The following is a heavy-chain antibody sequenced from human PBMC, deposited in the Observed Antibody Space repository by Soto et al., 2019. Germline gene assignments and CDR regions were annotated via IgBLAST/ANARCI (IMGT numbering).Heavy chain of an antibody. CDR1: GYNFTSYG. J-gene: IGHJ6*02. V-gene: IGHV1-18*01. D-gene: IGHD6-19*01. CDR2: ISAYNGNT. Sequence: QVQLVQSGAEVKKPGASVKVSCKASGYNFTSYGISWVRQAPGQGLEWMGWISAYNGNTNYAQKLQGRVTMTTETSTSTDYMELRSLRSDDTAGYYCARFIAVAGLTYYYYGMDVWGQGTTVTVSS. CDR3: ARFIAVAGLTYYYYGMDV.